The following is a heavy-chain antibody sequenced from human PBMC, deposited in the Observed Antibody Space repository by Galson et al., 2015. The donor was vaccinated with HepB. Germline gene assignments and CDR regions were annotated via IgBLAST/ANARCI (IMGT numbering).Heavy chain of an antibody. CDR2: IFSRSSYI. Sequence: SLRLSCAASGFTFSSYRMNWVRQAPGKGLEWVSTIFSRSSYIHYADSVKGRFSVSRDDAKNSLYLQMNSLRAEDTAVYYCARDVDSGNYYYHQFDCWGQGTLVTASS. CDR1: GFTFSSYR. CDR3: ARDVDSGNYYYHQFDC. J-gene: IGHJ4*02. D-gene: IGHD1-26*01. V-gene: IGHV3-21*01.